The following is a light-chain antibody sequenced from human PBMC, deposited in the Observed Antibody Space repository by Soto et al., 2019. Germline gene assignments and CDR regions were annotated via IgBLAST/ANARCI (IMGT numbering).Light chain of an antibody. CDR2: EVR. J-gene: IGLJ3*02. Sequence: QSALTQPASVSGSPGQSITISCTGTSSDVGGYKYVSWYQQHPGKAPKLIIYEVRNRPSGVSNRLSGSKSGNTASLTISGLQADDEADYYCCSYTSSSIRVFGGGTKVTVL. CDR1: SSDVGGYKY. CDR3: CSYTSSSIRV. V-gene: IGLV2-14*01.